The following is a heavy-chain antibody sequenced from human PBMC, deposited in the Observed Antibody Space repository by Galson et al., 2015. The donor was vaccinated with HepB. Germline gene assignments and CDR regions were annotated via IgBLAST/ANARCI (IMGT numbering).Heavy chain of an antibody. D-gene: IGHD3-22*01. CDR2: INPNSGGT. CDR1: GYTFTGYY. V-gene: IGHV1-2*04. CDR3: ARDLRHYYDSSGYYMDV. Sequence: SVKVSCKASGYTFTGYYMHWVRQAPGQGLEWMGWINPNSGGTNYAQKFQGWVTMTRDSSISTAYMELSRLRSDDTAVYYCARDLRHYYDSSGYYMDVWGQGTTVTVSS. J-gene: IGHJ6*03.